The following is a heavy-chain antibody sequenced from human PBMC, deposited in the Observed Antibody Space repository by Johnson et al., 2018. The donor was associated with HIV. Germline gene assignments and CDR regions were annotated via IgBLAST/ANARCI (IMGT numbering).Heavy chain of an antibody. J-gene: IGHJ3*02. V-gene: IGHV3-33*01. CDR1: GFTFSSYG. Sequence: QVQLVESGGGLVQPGRSLRLSCAASGFTFSSYGMHWVRQVQGKGLDWVAVIWYDGRNKYYGDSVKGRFTISRDNAKNTLYLQMNSLRVEDTAVYYCARGGYNWNDFLNDAFDIWGQGTMVPVSS. D-gene: IGHD1-1*01. CDR2: IWYDGRNK. CDR3: ARGGYNWNDFLNDAFDI.